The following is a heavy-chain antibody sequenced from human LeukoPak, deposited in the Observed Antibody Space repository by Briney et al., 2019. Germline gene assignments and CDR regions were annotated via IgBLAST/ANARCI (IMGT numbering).Heavy chain of an antibody. CDR1: GGSISSGGYS. D-gene: IGHD3-10*01. V-gene: IGHV4-30-2*01. CDR3: ARGPSPYYGSGSYFGMDV. Sequence: SETLSLTCAVSGGSISSGGYSWSWIRQPPGTGLEWIGYIYHSGSTYYNPSLKSRVTISVDRSKNQFSLKLSSVTAADTAVYYCARGPSPYYGSGSYFGMDVWGKGTTVTVSS. J-gene: IGHJ6*04. CDR2: IYHSGST.